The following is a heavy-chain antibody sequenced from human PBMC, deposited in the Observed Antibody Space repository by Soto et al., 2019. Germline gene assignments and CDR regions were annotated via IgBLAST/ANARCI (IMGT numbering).Heavy chain of an antibody. CDR1: GGSISSYY. J-gene: IGHJ6*02. CDR2: IYYSGST. Sequence: SETLSLTCTVSGGSISSYYWSWIRQPPGKGLEWIGYIYYSGSTNYIPSLKSRVTISVDTSKNQFSLKLSSVTAADTAVYYCARDRDTAMSGRYYYYGMDVWGQGTTVTVSS. D-gene: IGHD5-18*01. V-gene: IGHV4-59*01. CDR3: ARDRDTAMSGRYYYYGMDV.